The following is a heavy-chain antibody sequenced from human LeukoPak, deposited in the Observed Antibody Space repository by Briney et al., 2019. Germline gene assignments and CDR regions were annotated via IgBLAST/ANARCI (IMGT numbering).Heavy chain of an antibody. J-gene: IGHJ4*02. D-gene: IGHD2-2*01. CDR1: GFTSSDYT. V-gene: IGHV3-23*01. CDR3: ARDRYCVSTNCPYDC. Sequence: PGGSLRLSCAASGFTSSDYTMNWVRQSPQKGLEWVSGISVSDDSTYYADSVKGRFTISRDKSNNMLHLQMNSLRAEDTAVYYCARDRYCVSTNCPYDCWGQGTPVTVSS. CDR2: ISVSDDST.